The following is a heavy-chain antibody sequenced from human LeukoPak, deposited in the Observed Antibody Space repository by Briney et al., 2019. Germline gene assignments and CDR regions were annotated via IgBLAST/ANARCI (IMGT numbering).Heavy chain of an antibody. D-gene: IGHD4-17*01. J-gene: IGHJ4*02. CDR2: IYYSGST. V-gene: IGHV4-59*01. CDR3: ARDRDYGDVDY. Sequence: PSETLSLTCTVSGGSISSYYWSWIRQPPGKGLEWIGYIYYSGSTNYNPSLKSRVTISVDTSKNQFSLKLSSVTAADTAVYYCARDRDYGDVDYWGQGTLVTVSS. CDR1: GGSISSYY.